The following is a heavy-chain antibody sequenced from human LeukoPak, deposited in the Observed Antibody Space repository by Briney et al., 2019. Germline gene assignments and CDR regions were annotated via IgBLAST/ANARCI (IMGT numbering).Heavy chain of an antibody. CDR3: ARDPRYAFDN. V-gene: IGHV3-48*04. CDR1: GFTFSDYS. J-gene: IGHJ4*02. Sequence: GGSLRLSCAASGFTFSDYSMNWVRQAPGKGLEWISYVGISSGNTKYADSVKGRFTISGDSAKNSVFLQMNNLRVEDTAVYYCARDPRYAFDNWGQGALVTVSS. CDR2: VGISSGNT. D-gene: IGHD5-12*01.